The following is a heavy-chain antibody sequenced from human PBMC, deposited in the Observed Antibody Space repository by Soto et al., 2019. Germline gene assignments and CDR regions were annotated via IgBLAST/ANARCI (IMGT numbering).Heavy chain of an antibody. V-gene: IGHV3-11*06. CDR3: ARWDSPKEYFDY. CDR2: ISSSSSYT. CDR1: GFTFSDYY. D-gene: IGHD1-26*01. J-gene: IGHJ4*02. Sequence: PGGSLRLSCAASGFTFSDYYMSWIRQAPGKGLEWVSYISSSSSYTNYADSVKGRFTISRDNAKNSLYLQMNSLRAEDTAVYYCARWDSPKEYFDYWGQGTLVTVSS.